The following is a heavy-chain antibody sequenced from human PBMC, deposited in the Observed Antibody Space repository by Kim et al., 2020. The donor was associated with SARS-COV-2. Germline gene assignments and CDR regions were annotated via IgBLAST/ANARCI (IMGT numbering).Heavy chain of an antibody. CDR2: IIPIFGTA. D-gene: IGHD1-1*01. Sequence: SVKVSCKASGGTFSSYAISWVRQAPGQGLEWMGGIIPIFGTANYAQKFQGRVTITADESTSTAYMELSSLRSEDTAVYYCARGVGNWNDGDLDYWGQGTLVTVSS. J-gene: IGHJ4*02. CDR3: ARGVGNWNDGDLDY. V-gene: IGHV1-69*13. CDR1: GGTFSSYA.